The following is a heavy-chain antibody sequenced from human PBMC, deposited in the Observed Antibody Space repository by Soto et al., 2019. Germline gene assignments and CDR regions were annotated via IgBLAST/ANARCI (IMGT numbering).Heavy chain of an antibody. V-gene: IGHV3-48*03. Sequence: GGSLRLSCAASGFTFSSYEMNWVRQAPGKGLEWVSYISSSGSTIYYADSVKGRFTISRDNAKNSLYLQMNSLRAEDTAVYYCARDFSVTTGGHYGMDVWGQGTTVTVSS. CDR3: ARDFSVTTGGHYGMDV. CDR1: GFTFSSYE. D-gene: IGHD4-17*01. J-gene: IGHJ6*02. CDR2: ISSSGSTI.